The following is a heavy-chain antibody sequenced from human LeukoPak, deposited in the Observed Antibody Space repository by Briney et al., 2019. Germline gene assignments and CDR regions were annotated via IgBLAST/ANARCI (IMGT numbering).Heavy chain of an antibody. Sequence: SETLSLTCGVSGGSVTSTNWWTWARQPPGKGLEWIGEVHLDGRTNYNPSLKSRLTMSVDLSENHVSPKLTSVTAADTAVYYCAREGGFYRPLDYSGQGTLVTVSS. V-gene: IGHV4-4*02. CDR2: VHLDGRT. CDR3: AREGGFYRPLDY. D-gene: IGHD3-3*01. J-gene: IGHJ4*02. CDR1: GGSVTSTNW.